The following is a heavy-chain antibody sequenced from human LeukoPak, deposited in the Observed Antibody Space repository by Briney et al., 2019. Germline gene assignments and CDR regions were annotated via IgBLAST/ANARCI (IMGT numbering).Heavy chain of an antibody. V-gene: IGHV3-23*01. Sequence: GGSLRLSCTASGFTLSSYEMSWIRQAPGKGLEWVSSIDYSGGSTHYADSVKGRFTISRDNSKSTLYIQMNSLRAEDTAVYYCARAKPKNMVRGLIMRRESRYYFDYWGQGTLVTVSS. D-gene: IGHD3-10*01. CDR3: ARAKPKNMVRGLIMRRESRYYFDY. CDR2: IDYSGGST. J-gene: IGHJ4*02. CDR1: GFTLSSYE.